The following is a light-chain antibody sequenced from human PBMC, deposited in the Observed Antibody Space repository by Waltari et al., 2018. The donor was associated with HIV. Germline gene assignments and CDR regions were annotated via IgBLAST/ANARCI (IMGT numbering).Light chain of an antibody. CDR2: EGS. Sequence: QSALTQPASVSWSPGQSITISCTGTSSAVWSYNLFSWYQQHPGKAPKLMIYEGSKRPSGVSNRFSGSKSGNTASLTISGLQAEDEADYYCCSYAGSSTYVFGGGTKLTVL. CDR3: CSYAGSSTYV. CDR1: SSAVWSYNL. J-gene: IGLJ3*02. V-gene: IGLV2-23*01.